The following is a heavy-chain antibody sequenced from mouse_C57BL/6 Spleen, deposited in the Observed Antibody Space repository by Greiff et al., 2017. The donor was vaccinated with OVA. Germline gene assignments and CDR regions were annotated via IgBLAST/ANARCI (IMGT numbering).Heavy chain of an antibody. CDR1: GYTFTSYW. D-gene: IGHD2-2*01. J-gene: IGHJ4*01. CDR2: IDPSDSYT. CDR3: AREEKNAYGSLYAMDY. V-gene: IGHV1-50*01. Sequence: VQLQQSGAELVKPGASVKLSCKASGYTFTSYWMQWVKQRPGQGLEWIGEIDPSDSYTNYNQKFKGKATLTVDTSSSTAYMQLSSLTSEDSAVYYCAREEKNAYGSLYAMDYWGQGTSVTVSS.